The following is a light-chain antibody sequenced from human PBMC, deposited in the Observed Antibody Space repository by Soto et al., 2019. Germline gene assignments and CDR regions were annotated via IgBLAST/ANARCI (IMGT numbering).Light chain of an antibody. V-gene: IGLV2-8*01. CDR1: SSDVGGYDS. CDR2: EVT. J-gene: IGLJ2*01. Sequence: QSALTQPPSASGSPGQSVTISCTGTSSDVGGYDSVSWYQQHPGKAPKLMIYEVTKRPSGVPDRFSGSKSGNTASLTVSGLQAEVEAHYYCGSYGGSNNVLFGGGTKLTVL. CDR3: GSYGGSNNVL.